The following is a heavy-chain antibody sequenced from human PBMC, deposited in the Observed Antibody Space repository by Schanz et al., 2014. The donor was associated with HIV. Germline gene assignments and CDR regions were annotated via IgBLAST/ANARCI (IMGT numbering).Heavy chain of an antibody. CDR1: GGSFSGYY. Sequence: QLYLQQWGSGLFKPAETLSLTCGVFGGSFSGYYWGWIRQSPEKGLEWIGEVSHSGSNTYNPSLKSRLTISLDTSKSQFSLKVKSVTAADTALYYCARRPKRWLDQVNSAGAFDVWGPGTLVTVSS. J-gene: IGHJ3*01. CDR2: VSHSGSN. CDR3: ARRPKRWLDQVNSAGAFDV. D-gene: IGHD5-12*01. V-gene: IGHV4-34*01.